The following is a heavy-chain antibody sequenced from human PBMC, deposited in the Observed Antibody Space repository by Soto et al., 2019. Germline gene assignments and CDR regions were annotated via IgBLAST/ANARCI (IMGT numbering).Heavy chain of an antibody. J-gene: IGHJ5*02. V-gene: IGHV4-34*01. Sequence: SETLSLTCAVYGGSFSGYYWSWIRQPPGKGLEWIGEINHSGSTNYNPSLKSRVTISVDTSKNQFSLKLSSVTAADTAVYYCARGFQPRITIFGVVTLSGWFAPWGQGTLVTVSS. CDR2: INHSGST. CDR3: ARGFQPRITIFGVVTLSGWFAP. CDR1: GGSFSGYY. D-gene: IGHD3-3*01.